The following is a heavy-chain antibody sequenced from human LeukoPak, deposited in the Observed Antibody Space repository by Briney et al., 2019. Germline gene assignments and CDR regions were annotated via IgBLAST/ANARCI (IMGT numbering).Heavy chain of an antibody. CDR2: IYYSGST. CDR1: GGSISSSSYY. V-gene: IGHV4-39*07. Sequence: SETLSLTCTVSGGSISSSSYYWGWIRQPPGKGLEWIGSIYYSGSTYYNPSLKSRVTISVDTSKNQFSLKLSSVTAADTAVYYCARDPPGGSGIPYYSDYWGQGTLVTVSS. J-gene: IGHJ4*02. D-gene: IGHD3-16*01. CDR3: ARDPPGGSGIPYYSDY.